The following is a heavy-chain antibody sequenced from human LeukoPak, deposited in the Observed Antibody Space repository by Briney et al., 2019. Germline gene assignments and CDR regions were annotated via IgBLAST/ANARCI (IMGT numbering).Heavy chain of an antibody. D-gene: IGHD3-10*01. CDR1: GGSFSSYY. CDR2: INHSGST. V-gene: IGHV4-34*01. CDR3: ARVKGLLWFGEKRYFDY. J-gene: IGHJ4*02. Sequence: SETLSLTCAVYGGSFSSYYWSWIRQPPGKGLEWIGEINHSGSTNYNPSLKSRVTISVDTSKNQFSLKLSSVTAADTAVYYCARVKGLLWFGEKRYFDYWGQGTLVTVSS.